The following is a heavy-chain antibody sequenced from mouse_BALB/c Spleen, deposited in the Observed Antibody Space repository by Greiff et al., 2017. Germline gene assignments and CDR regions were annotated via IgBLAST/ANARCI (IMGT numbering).Heavy chain of an antibody. CDR3: ARSPYDYLFAY. Sequence: VQLQQPGAELVKPGTSVKLSCKASGYNFTSYWINWVKLRPGQGLEWIGDIYPGSGSTNYNEKFKSKATLTVDTSSSTAYMQLSSLASEDSALYYCARSPYDYLFAYWGQGTLVTVSA. J-gene: IGHJ3*01. CDR1: GYNFTSYW. CDR2: IYPGSGST. D-gene: IGHD2-4*01. V-gene: IGHV1-55*01.